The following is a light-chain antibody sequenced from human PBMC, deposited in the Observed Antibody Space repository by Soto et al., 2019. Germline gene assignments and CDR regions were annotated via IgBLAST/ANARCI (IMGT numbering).Light chain of an antibody. Sequence: QSVLTQPPSVSEAPGQRVTISCTGSSSNIGAGYEAHWYQQVPGTAPKLLIYENNNRPSGVPDRFSGSKSGTSASLAITGLQAEGEAEYYCQSYDSSLSGYVFGTGTKVTVL. V-gene: IGLV1-40*01. CDR3: QSYDSSLSGYV. CDR2: ENN. CDR1: SSNIGAGYE. J-gene: IGLJ1*01.